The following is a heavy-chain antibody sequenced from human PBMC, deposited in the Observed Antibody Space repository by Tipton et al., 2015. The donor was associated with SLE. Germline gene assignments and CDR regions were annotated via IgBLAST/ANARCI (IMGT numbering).Heavy chain of an antibody. CDR1: GGSVNNFY. CDR2: IYYTGST. CDR3: ARAVRFLDAFDV. V-gene: IGHV4-59*02. J-gene: IGHJ3*01. Sequence: TLSLTCTISGGSVNNFYWNWIRQPPGKRLEWIGYIYYTGSTNYNPSLKSRLTMSVDTSNNQFSLKLNSVTAADTAVYFCARAVRFLDAFDVWGHGTMVSVSP. D-gene: IGHD3-3*01.